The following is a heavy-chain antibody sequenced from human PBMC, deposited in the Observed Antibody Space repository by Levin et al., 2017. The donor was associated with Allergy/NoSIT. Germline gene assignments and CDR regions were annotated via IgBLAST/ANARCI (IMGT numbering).Heavy chain of an antibody. CDR3: AKDAIRGSDQPYYFDY. CDR1: GFTFNNYA. CDR2: IINSGVGT. D-gene: IGHD6-19*01. J-gene: IGHJ4*02. V-gene: IGHV3-23*01. Sequence: ETLSLTCAASGFTFNNYAMSWVRQAPGKGLEWVSAIINSGVGTYYADSVKGRFTISRDNSNNTMYLQMNSLRDEDTAVYFCAKDAIRGSDQPYYFDYWGQGTLVTASS.